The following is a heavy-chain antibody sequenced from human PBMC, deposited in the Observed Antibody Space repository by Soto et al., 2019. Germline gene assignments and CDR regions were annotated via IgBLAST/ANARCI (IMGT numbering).Heavy chain of an antibody. Sequence: ASVKVSCKASGGTFSSYAISWVRQAPGQGLEWMGGIIPIFGTANYAQKFQGRVTITADESTSTAYMELSSLRSEDTAVYYCARDPTLVGATWGAPDAFDIWGQGTMVTVSS. CDR2: IIPIFGTA. V-gene: IGHV1-69*13. D-gene: IGHD1-26*01. CDR3: ARDPTLVGATWGAPDAFDI. CDR1: GGTFSSYA. J-gene: IGHJ3*02.